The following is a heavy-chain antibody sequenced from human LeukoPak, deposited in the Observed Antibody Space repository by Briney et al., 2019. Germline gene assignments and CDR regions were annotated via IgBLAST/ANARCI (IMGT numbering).Heavy chain of an antibody. Sequence: SETLSLTCTVSGGSISSSSYYWGWIRQPPGKGLEWIGSIYYSGSTNYNPSLKSRVTISVDTSKNQFSLKLSSVTAADTAVYYCARGGQKWFGEPPTFDYWGQGTLVTVSS. CDR3: ARGGQKWFGEPPTFDY. D-gene: IGHD3-10*01. CDR2: IYYSGST. CDR1: GGSISSSSYY. J-gene: IGHJ4*02. V-gene: IGHV4-39*07.